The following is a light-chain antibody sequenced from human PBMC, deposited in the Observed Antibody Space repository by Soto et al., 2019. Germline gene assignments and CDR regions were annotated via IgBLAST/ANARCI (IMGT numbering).Light chain of an antibody. CDR2: AAS. V-gene: IGKV1-39*01. J-gene: IGKJ4*01. Sequence: DIQMTQSPSSLSASVGDRVTITCRASQSISSYLNWYQQKPGKAPKLLIYAASSLQSGVPSRFSGSGYGTDFTLTISSLQPEDFATYYWQQSYSTLALTFGGGTKVEIK. CDR1: QSISSY. CDR3: QQSYSTLALT.